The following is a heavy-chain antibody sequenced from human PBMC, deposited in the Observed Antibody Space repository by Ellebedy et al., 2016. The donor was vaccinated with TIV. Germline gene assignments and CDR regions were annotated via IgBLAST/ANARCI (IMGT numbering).Heavy chain of an antibody. Sequence: GESLKISXAASGFTFSSYAMGWVRQAPGKGLEWVSAISGSGGSTYYADSVKGRFTISRDNSKNTLYLQMNSLRAEDTAVYYCASSSSFSTFDYWGQGTLVTVSS. CDR3: ASSSSFSTFDY. V-gene: IGHV3-23*01. CDR1: GFTFSSYA. CDR2: ISGSGGST. D-gene: IGHD6-13*01. J-gene: IGHJ4*02.